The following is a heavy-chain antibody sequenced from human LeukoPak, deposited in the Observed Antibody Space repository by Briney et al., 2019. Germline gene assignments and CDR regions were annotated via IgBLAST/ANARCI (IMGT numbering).Heavy chain of an antibody. Sequence: SETLSLTCTVSGGSISSYYWSWIRQPPGKGLECIGYIYYSGSTNYNPSLESRVTISVDTSKNQFSLKLSSVTAADTAVYYCARVNPQLRDAFDIWGQGTMVTVSS. D-gene: IGHD4-23*01. J-gene: IGHJ3*02. CDR1: GGSISSYY. V-gene: IGHV4-59*01. CDR2: IYYSGST. CDR3: ARVNPQLRDAFDI.